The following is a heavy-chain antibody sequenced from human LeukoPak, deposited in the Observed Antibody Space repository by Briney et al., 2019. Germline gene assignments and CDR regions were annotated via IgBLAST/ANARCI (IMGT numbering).Heavy chain of an antibody. CDR3: AKWELYSGFYYIDY. V-gene: IGHV3-7*01. CDR2: IKPDGSLI. J-gene: IGHJ4*02. D-gene: IGHD1-26*01. Sequence: GGSLRLSCAASGFTFSSYWMTWVRQGPGKGLKWVANIKPDGSLIYYVDSVKGRFTISRDDAKNSLYLQMNSLRAEDTAVYYCAKWELYSGFYYIDYWGQGTLATVSS. CDR1: GFTFSSYW.